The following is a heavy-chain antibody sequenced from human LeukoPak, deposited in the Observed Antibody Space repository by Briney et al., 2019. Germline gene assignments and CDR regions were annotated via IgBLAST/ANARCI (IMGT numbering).Heavy chain of an antibody. Sequence: ASVKVSCKVSGYTLTELSMHWVRQAPGKGLEWMGGFDPEDGETIYAQKFQGRVTMTEDTSTDTAYMELSSLRSEDTAVYYCARGLLSPNSHAAFDIWGQGTMVTVSS. CDR3: ARGLLSPNSHAAFDI. J-gene: IGHJ3*02. D-gene: IGHD2/OR15-2a*01. V-gene: IGHV1-24*01. CDR1: GYTLTELS. CDR2: FDPEDGET.